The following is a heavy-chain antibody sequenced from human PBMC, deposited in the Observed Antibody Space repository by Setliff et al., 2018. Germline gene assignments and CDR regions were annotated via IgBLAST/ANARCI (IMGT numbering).Heavy chain of an antibody. CDR3: SRLVRYCTTTSCQRLSGDEY. Sequence: ASVKVSCKASGYTFSNYGITWVRQAPGQGLEWMGWISAYTGNTKFAQKLQDRATMTTDTSTGTAYLELRSLRSDDTAVYYCSRLVRYCTTTSCQRLSGDEYWGQGTLVTVSS. CDR2: ISAYTGNT. CDR1: GYTFSNYG. V-gene: IGHV1-18*01. J-gene: IGHJ4*02. D-gene: IGHD2-2*01.